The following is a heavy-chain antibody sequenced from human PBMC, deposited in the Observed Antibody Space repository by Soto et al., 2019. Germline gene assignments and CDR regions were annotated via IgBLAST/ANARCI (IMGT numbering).Heavy chain of an antibody. CDR2: IDWDDDK. V-gene: IGHV2-70*11. J-gene: IGHJ6*03. Sequence: SGPTLANPTRTLTLTCTFSGFSVSTSGIGVSWIRQPPGKALEWLARIDWDDDKYYSTSLKTRLTISKDTSKNQVVLTMTNMDPVDTATYYCARTSPIHDYSNYGPGVSMDVWGKGTTVTVSS. CDR3: ARTSPIHDYSNYGPGVSMDV. CDR1: GFSVSTSGIG. D-gene: IGHD4-4*01.